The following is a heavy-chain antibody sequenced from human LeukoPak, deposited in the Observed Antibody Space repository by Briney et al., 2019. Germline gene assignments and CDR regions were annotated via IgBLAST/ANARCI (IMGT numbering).Heavy chain of an antibody. D-gene: IGHD6-13*01. J-gene: IGHJ4*02. CDR3: ARPHIAAAGKETYYFDY. CDR2: IYPGDSDT. CDR1: GYSFTSYW. Sequence: PGESLKISCKGSGYSFTSYWIGWVHQMPGKGPEWMGIIYPGDSDTRYSPSFQGQVTISADKSISTAYLQWSSLKASDTAMYYCARPHIAAAGKETYYFDYWGQGTLVTVSS. V-gene: IGHV5-51*07.